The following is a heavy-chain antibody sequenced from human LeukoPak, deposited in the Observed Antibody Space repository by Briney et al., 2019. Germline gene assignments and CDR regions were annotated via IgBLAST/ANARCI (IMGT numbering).Heavy chain of an antibody. V-gene: IGHV3-21*01. Sequence: EGSLRLSCAASGFTFSSYSMNWVRQAPGKGLEWVSSISSSSSYIYYADSVKGRFTISRDNAKNSLYLQMNSLRAEDTAVYYCARNVGGFMVRGVINYYGMDVWGQGTTVTVSS. J-gene: IGHJ6*02. CDR2: ISSSSSYI. CDR1: GFTFSSYS. CDR3: ARNVGGFMVRGVINYYGMDV. D-gene: IGHD3-10*01.